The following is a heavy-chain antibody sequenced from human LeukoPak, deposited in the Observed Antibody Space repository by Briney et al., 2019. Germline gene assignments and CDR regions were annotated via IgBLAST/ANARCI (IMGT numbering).Heavy chain of an antibody. Sequence: SETLSLTCTVSGDSISGVYWSWIRQPPGKGLEWIGEINHSGSTNYNPSLKSRVTISVDTSKNQFSLKLSSVTAADTAVYYCATLDCSSTSCYGFTGWFDPWGQGTLVTVSS. V-gene: IGHV4-34*01. D-gene: IGHD2-2*01. CDR2: INHSGST. CDR1: GDSISGVY. CDR3: ATLDCSSTSCYGFTGWFDP. J-gene: IGHJ5*02.